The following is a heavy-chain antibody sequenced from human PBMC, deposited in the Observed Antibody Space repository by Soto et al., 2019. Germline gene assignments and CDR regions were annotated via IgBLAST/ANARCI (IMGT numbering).Heavy chain of an antibody. V-gene: IGHV4-59*08. CDR3: ARHMWIKDVVIYDAFDI. J-gene: IGHJ3*02. Sequence: QVQLQESGPGLVKPSETLSLTCTFSGGSVSPYYWSWVRQSPEKGLEWIAYIHHSGGSSYNSSLKSRVTISLDTSKNQLSLKLNSVTAADTAVYYCARHMWIKDVVIYDAFDIWGLGTMVTVS. CDR1: GGSVSPYY. CDR2: IHHSGGS. D-gene: IGHD5-12*01.